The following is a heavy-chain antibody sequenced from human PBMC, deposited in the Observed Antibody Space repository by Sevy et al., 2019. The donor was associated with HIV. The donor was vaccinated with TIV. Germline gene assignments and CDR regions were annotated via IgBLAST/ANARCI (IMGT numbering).Heavy chain of an antibody. J-gene: IGHJ4*02. Sequence: GGSLRLSCEASGFTFSNYGMHWVRQAPGKGLEWVAIISHDGSNKYYADSVKGRFTISRDNSKHSLYLQMNSLRPEDNGVYYSAKDISWASSSWSFDYWGQGTLVTVSS. V-gene: IGHV3-30*18. D-gene: IGHD6-13*01. CDR3: AKDISWASSSWSFDY. CDR1: GFTFSNYG. CDR2: ISHDGSNK.